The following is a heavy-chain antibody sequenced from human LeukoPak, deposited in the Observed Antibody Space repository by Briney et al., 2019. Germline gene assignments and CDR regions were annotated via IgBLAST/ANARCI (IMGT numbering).Heavy chain of an antibody. J-gene: IGHJ1*01. CDR2: ISSSSSYI. CDR3: ARDLGGGLGYFQH. D-gene: IGHD3-16*01. Sequence: GGSLRLSCAASGFTFSSYSMNWVRQAPGKGLEWVSSISSSSSYIYYADSVKGRFTISRDNAKNSLYLQMNSLRAEDTAVYYCARDLGGGLGYFQHWGQGTLVTVSS. CDR1: GFTFSSYS. V-gene: IGHV3-21*01.